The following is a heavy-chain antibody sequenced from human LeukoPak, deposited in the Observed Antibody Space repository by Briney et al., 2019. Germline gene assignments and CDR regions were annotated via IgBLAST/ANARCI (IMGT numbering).Heavy chain of an antibody. CDR2: IKKTGSET. CDR1: GFTFSHFW. V-gene: IGHV3-7*01. D-gene: IGHD2-15*01. CDR3: AREDGYCSGGNCYSYFDS. Sequence: GGSLRLSCAASGFTFSHFWMSWVRQAPGKGLEWVAYIKKTGSETYYVDSVKGRFTITRDNTRNSLFLQMYSLRAGDTAVYFCAREDGYCSGGNCYSYFDSWGQGTLVTVSS. J-gene: IGHJ4*02.